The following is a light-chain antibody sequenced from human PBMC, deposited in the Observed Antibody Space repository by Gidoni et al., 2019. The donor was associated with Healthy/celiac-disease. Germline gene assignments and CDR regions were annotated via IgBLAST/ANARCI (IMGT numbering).Light chain of an antibody. J-gene: IGKJ3*01. CDR3: QQLNSYPPFT. Sequence: DIQLTQSPSFLSASVGDRVTITCRASQGISSYLAWYQQKPGKAPKLLIYDASTLQSGVPSRFSGSGSGTEFTLTISSLQPEDFATYYCQQLNSYPPFTFXPXTKVDIK. CDR2: DAS. V-gene: IGKV1-9*01. CDR1: QGISSY.